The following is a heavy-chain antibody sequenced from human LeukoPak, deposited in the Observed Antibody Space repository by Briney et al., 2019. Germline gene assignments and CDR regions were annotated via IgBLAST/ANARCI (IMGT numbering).Heavy chain of an antibody. CDR3: ARDGGFGNDY. V-gene: IGHV4-61*02. CDR1: GASISIGSFY. Sequence: SKTLSLTCTVSGASISIGSFYWTWIRQPAGKGLEWIGRIYTSGSTNYNPSLKSRVTMSVDTSKNQFSLKLSSVTAADTAVYYCARDGGFGNDYWGQGTLVTVSS. D-gene: IGHD2-15*01. J-gene: IGHJ4*02. CDR2: IYTSGST.